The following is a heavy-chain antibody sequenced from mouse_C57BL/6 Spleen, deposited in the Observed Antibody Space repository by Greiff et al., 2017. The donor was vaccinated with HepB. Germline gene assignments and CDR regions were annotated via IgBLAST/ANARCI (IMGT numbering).Heavy chain of an antibody. Sequence: QVQLKESGPGLVQPSQSLSITCTVSGFSLTSYGVHWVRQSPGKGLEWLGVIWSGGSTDYNAAFISRLSISKDNSKSQVFFKMNSLQADDTAIYYCARNYPSTVVGYYAMDYWGQGTSVTVSS. J-gene: IGHJ4*01. CDR1: GFSLTSYG. V-gene: IGHV2-2*01. CDR2: IWSGGST. D-gene: IGHD1-1*01. CDR3: ARNYPSTVVGYYAMDY.